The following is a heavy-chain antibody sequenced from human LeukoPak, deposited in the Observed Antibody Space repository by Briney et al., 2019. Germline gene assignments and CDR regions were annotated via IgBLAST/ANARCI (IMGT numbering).Heavy chain of an antibody. J-gene: IGHJ4*02. CDR1: GFTVSSNY. V-gene: IGHV3-53*01. CDR3: ASGYYDSSGYYHDY. CDR2: IYSGGST. Sequence: GGSLRLSCAASGFTVSSNYMSWVRQAPGKGLEWVSVIYSGGSTYYADSVKGRFNISRDNSKNTLYLQMNSLRAEDTAVYYCASGYYDSSGYYHDYWGQGTLVTVSS. D-gene: IGHD3-22*01.